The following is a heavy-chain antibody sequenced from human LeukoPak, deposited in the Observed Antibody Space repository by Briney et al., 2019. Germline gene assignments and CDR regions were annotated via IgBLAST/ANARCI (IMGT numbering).Heavy chain of an antibody. Sequence: SVKVSCKASGGTFSSYAISWVRQAPGQGLEWMGGIIPIFGTANYAQKFQGRVTITADESTSTAYMELSSLRSEDTAVHYCARSRAVPAPSPYYFDYWGQGTLVTVSS. CDR3: ARSRAVPAPSPYYFDY. V-gene: IGHV1-69*13. D-gene: IGHD2-2*01. CDR2: IIPIFGTA. J-gene: IGHJ4*02. CDR1: GGTFSSYA.